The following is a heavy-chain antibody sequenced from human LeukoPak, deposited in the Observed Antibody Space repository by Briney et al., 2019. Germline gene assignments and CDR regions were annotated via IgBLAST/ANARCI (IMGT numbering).Heavy chain of an antibody. Sequence: SVKVSCKASGGXFSSYAISWVRQAPGQGLEWMGGIIPIFGTANYAQKFQGRVTITADESTSTAYMELSSLRSEDTAVYYCARGRPGSGWSFDYWGQGTLVTVSS. CDR2: IIPIFGTA. V-gene: IGHV1-69*13. CDR3: ARGRPGSGWSFDY. J-gene: IGHJ4*02. CDR1: GGXFSSYA. D-gene: IGHD6-19*01.